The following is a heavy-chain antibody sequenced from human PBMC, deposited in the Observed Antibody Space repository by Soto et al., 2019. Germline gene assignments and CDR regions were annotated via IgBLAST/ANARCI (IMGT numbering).Heavy chain of an antibody. Sequence: GASVKVSCKASGGTFSSYAISWVRQAPGQGLEWMGGIIPIFGTANYAQKFQGRVTITADESTSTAYMELSSLRSEDTAVYYCARDRAYYDFWSGYYPSGYYYGMDVWGQGTTVTVSS. CDR2: IIPIFGTA. J-gene: IGHJ6*02. D-gene: IGHD3-3*01. CDR1: GGTFSSYA. V-gene: IGHV1-69*13. CDR3: ARDRAYYDFWSGYYPSGYYYGMDV.